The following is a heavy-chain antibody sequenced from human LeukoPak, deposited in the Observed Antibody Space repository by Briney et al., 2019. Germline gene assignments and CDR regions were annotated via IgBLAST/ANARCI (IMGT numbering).Heavy chain of an antibody. V-gene: IGHV3-48*01. D-gene: IGHD4/OR15-4a*01. CDR2: ISLSSSTK. J-gene: IGHJ4*02. Sequence: GGSLRLSCAASGFTFSSNSMNWVRQAPGKGLEWISYISLSSSTKYYADSVKGRFTISRDSAKNSLYLQMNSLRAEDTAVYYCARVHGAYPFDHWGQGTLVTVSS. CDR3: ARVHGAYPFDH. CDR1: GFTFSSNS.